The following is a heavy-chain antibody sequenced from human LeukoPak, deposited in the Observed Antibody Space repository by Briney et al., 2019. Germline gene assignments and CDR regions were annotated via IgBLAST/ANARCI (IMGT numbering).Heavy chain of an antibody. V-gene: IGHV4-39*01. CDR2: IYYSGST. J-gene: IGHJ3*02. CDR3: AGTTGTRGDAFDI. D-gene: IGHD1-1*01. Sequence: SETLSLTCIVSGGSISSSSYYWGWIRQPPGKGLEWIGSIYYSGSTYYNPSLKSRVTISVDTSKNQFSLKLSSVTAADTAVYYCAGTTGTRGDAFDIWGQGTMVTVSS. CDR1: GGSISSSSYY.